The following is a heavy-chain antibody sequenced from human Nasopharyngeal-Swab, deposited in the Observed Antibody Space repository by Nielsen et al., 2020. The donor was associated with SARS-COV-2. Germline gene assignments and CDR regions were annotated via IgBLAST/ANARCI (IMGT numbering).Heavy chain of an antibody. CDR1: RFTFSRYW. V-gene: IGHV3-74*01. D-gene: IGHD1-14*01. CDR2: IDVDGRRT. Sequence: GGSLRLSCAASRFTFSRYWMHWVRLPPGKGLEWVSQIDVDGRRTTYADSVKGRFTISRDNAKNTLYLQMNSLRAEDTAVYYCVRGGLGTGLENWGQGTLVTVSS. J-gene: IGHJ4*02. CDR3: VRGGLGTGLEN.